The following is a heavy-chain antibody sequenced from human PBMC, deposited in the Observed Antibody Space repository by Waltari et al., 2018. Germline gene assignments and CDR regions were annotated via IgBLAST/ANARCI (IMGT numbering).Heavy chain of an antibody. J-gene: IGHJ4*03. Sequence: QVQLQESGPGLVKPSETLSLTCTVSGGSISSYYWSWIRQPPGKGLEWIGYIYYSGSTNYNPSLKSRVTISVDTSKNQFSLKLSSVTAADTAVYYCARVPPSGGYYDSSGQFDYWGQGTTVTVSS. CDR2: IYYSGST. CDR3: ARVPPSGGYYDSSGQFDY. D-gene: IGHD3-22*01. CDR1: GGSISSYY. V-gene: IGHV4-59*01.